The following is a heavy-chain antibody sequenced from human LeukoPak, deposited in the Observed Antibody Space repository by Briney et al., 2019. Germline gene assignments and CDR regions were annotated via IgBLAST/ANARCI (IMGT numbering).Heavy chain of an antibody. Sequence: GESLKISCKGSGYSFTSYWFGWVRQMPGKGLEWMGIIYPGDSDTRYSPSFQGQVTISADKSISTAYLQWSSLKASDTAMYYCASSGRDNDYYYGMDVWGQGTTVTVSS. D-gene: IGHD6-19*01. CDR2: IYPGDSDT. J-gene: IGHJ6*02. CDR3: ASSGRDNDYYYGMDV. V-gene: IGHV5-51*01. CDR1: GYSFTSYW.